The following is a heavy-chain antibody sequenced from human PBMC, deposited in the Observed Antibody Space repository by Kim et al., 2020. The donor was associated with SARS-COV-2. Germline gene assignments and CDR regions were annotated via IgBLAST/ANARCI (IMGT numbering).Heavy chain of an antibody. Sequence: SETLSLTCTVSGASIIKAGFYWNWIRQRAGKGPEWIGSIYYSGCTDYSSFLKSRLSIRIDTLKYQFSLNLNSVNAVDTAVTCCGTAVLVNCFDPLGSGT. V-gene: IGHV4-31*03. CDR3: GTAVLVNCFDP. CDR2: IYYSGCT. J-gene: IGHJ5*02. CDR1: GASIIKAGFY. D-gene: IGHD6-6*01.